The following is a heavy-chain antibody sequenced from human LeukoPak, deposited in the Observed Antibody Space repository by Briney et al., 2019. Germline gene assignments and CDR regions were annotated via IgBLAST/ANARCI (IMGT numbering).Heavy chain of an antibody. V-gene: IGHV4-4*02. Sequence: SGTLSLTCAVSGGSISSDNWWSWVRQPPGKGLEWIGEIHHSGSTNYNPSLKSRVTISVDKSKNQFSLKLSSVTAADTAVYYCARASHDYGDYSHFDYWGQGTLVTVSS. CDR3: ARASHDYGDYSHFDY. CDR1: GGSISSDNW. D-gene: IGHD4-17*01. J-gene: IGHJ4*02. CDR2: IHHSGST.